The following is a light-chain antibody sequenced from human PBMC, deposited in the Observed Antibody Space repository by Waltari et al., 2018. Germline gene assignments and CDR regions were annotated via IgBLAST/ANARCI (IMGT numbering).Light chain of an antibody. CDR2: RNN. CDR3: AAWDDSLSAVV. Sequence: QSVLTQPPSASGTPGQRVTISCSGSSSNIGSNYVYWYQQLPGTAPKLLIYRNNQRPSGAPDRFSGSKSGTSASLDISGLRSEDEADYYCAAWDDSLSAVVFGGGTKLTVL. CDR1: SSNIGSNY. V-gene: IGLV1-47*01. J-gene: IGLJ2*01.